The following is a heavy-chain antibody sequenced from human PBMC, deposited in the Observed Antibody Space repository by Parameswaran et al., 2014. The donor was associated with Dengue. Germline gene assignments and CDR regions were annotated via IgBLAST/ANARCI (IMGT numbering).Heavy chain of an antibody. V-gene: IGHV3-49*02. D-gene: IGHD4-23*01. J-gene: IGHJ6*02. CDR3: ARFSRWPDYYGMDV. Sequence: WIRQPPGKGLEWLTFIISKAYGGTTKYAASVEGRFTISRDDSRSVAYLQLNSLKAEDTAVYYCARFSRWPDYYGMDVWGQGTTVTVSS. CDR2: IISKAYGGTT.